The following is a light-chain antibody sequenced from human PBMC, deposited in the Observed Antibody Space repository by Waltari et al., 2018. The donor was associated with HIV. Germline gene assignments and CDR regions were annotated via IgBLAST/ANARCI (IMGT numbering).Light chain of an antibody. CDR3: SSYTSSSTRV. CDR1: SSDVGGYNY. V-gene: IGLV2-14*01. Sequence: QSALTQPASVSGSPAQSITISCTGTSSDVGGYNYVSWYQQHPGKAPKLMIYEVSNRPSGVSNRFSGSKSGNTASLTISGLQAEDEADYYCSSYTSSSTRVFGGGTNLTVL. J-gene: IGLJ3*02. CDR2: EVS.